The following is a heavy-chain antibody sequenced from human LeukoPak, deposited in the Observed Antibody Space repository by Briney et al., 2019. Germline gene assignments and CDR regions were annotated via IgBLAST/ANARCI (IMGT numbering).Heavy chain of an antibody. J-gene: IGHJ5*02. Sequence: SETLALTCTVSGGSINSSNYYWGWIRQPPGKGLEWIGSMYYGGSTYYNPSLKSRVTISVDTSKNQFSLKLSSVTAADTAMYYCATTPSGYNSYWFDHWGKGTLVTVSS. V-gene: IGHV4-39*01. CDR2: MYYGGST. D-gene: IGHD3-22*01. CDR1: GGSINSSNYY. CDR3: ATTPSGYNSYWFDH.